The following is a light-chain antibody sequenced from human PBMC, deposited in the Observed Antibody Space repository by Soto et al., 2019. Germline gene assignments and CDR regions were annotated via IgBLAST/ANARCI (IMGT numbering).Light chain of an antibody. CDR1: QSVSSNY. J-gene: IGKJ1*01. CDR2: GAS. CDR3: QQYGSSPRK. Sequence: EIVLTQSPGTLSLSPGERATLSCRASQSVSSNYLAWYQHKRGQAPRLLMYGASSRATGIPDRFSGSGSGTDFTLTITRLEPEDFAVYYCQQYGSSPRKFGQGTKVEIK. V-gene: IGKV3-20*01.